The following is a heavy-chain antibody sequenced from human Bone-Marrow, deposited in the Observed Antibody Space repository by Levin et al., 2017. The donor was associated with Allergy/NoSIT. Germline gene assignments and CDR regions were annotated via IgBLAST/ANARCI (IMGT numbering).Heavy chain of an antibody. CDR3: ARENYDTSGQRLHFDS. CDR2: SSAYNGRT. CDR1: GYTFSSYV. J-gene: IGHJ4*02. V-gene: IGHV1-18*01. D-gene: IGHD3-22*01. Sequence: ASVKVSCKASGYTFSSYVISWVRQVPGQGLEWMGWSSAYNGRTQYVQNFEDRVNMTTDRSTSTDYMELRSLGSGDTAVYYCARENYDTSGQRLHFDSWGQGTLVTVSS.